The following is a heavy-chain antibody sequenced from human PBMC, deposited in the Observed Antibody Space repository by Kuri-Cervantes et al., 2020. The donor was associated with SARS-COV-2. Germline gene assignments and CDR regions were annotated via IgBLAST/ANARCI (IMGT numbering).Heavy chain of an antibody. Sequence: GGSLRLSCAASGFTFDDYAMHWVRHLPGKGLEWVSTINFNGYNTHYSDSVRGRFTISRDNSRNMLFLQMNSLRAEDTAVYYCVRDGDHWNFDYWGQGTLVTVSS. CDR3: VRDGDHWNFDY. J-gene: IGHJ4*02. CDR2: INFNGYNT. D-gene: IGHD1-1*01. V-gene: IGHV3-23*01. CDR1: GFTFDDYA.